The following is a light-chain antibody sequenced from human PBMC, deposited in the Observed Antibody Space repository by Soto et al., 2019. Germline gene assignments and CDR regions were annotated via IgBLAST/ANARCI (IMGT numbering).Light chain of an antibody. CDR3: KQYNNWPS. J-gene: IGKJ5*01. CDR2: DIS. Sequence: EIVVTQSPATLSVSPGERATLSWRASQTVSRNLAWHQQRPGQAPRLIIYDISNRAAGVPARLSGSGSETEFTLTIRSLQSEDFAVYFCKQYNNWPSFGQGTRLEI. V-gene: IGKV3-15*01. CDR1: QTVSRN.